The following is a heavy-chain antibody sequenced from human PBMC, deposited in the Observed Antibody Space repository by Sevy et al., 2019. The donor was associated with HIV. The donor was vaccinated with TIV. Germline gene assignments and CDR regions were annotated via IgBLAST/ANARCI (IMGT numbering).Heavy chain of an antibody. CDR2: IYYSGST. D-gene: IGHD3-22*01. V-gene: IGHV4-59*13. CDR3: ASHLNYYDSPSAY. J-gene: IGHJ4*02. Sequence: SETLSLTCTVSGVSISSFYWSWIRQPPGKGLEWIGNIYYSGSTNYNPSLKSRVTISVDTYKNQFSLKLSSVTAADTAVYYCASHLNYYDSPSAYWGQGTLVTVSS. CDR1: GVSISSFY.